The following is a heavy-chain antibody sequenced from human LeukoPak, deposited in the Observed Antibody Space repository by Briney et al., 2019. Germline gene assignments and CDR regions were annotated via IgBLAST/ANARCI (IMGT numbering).Heavy chain of an antibody. CDR3: ARELGSRKNDAFDI. D-gene: IGHD7-27*01. CDR2: ISSSSSYI. CDR1: GFTFSRYW. Sequence: PGESLRLSCAASGFTFSRYWIHWVRQAPGKGLEWVSSISSSSSYIYYADSVKGRFTISRDNAKNSLYLQMNSLRAEDTAVYYCARELGSRKNDAFDIWGQGTMVTVSS. V-gene: IGHV3-21*01. J-gene: IGHJ3*02.